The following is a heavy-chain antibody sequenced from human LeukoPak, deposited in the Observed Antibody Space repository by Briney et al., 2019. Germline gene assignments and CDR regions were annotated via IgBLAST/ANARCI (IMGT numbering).Heavy chain of an antibody. J-gene: IGHJ4*02. D-gene: IGHD6-6*01. CDR3: ARDLGTRKSIAFAD. V-gene: IGHV3-21*01. Sequence: GGSLGLSWAASGFSFSSYRMNWVRQAPGKGLEWVASISSNNGYIYYADSVKGRFTISRDNGENSLHLQMNSLRAEDAAVYYCARDLGTRKSIAFADWGQGTLVTVSS. CDR2: ISSNNGYI. CDR1: GFSFSSYR.